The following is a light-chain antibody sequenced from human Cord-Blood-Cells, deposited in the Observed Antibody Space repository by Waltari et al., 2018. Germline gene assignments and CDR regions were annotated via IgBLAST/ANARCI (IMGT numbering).Light chain of an antibody. CDR3: QQRSNWPPLLT. J-gene: IGKJ4*01. CDR1: QSVSSY. Sequence: EIVLTQSPATLSLSPGERATLPCRASQSVSSYFAWYQQKPGRAPRLLIYDASNRATGIPARFSGSGSGTDFTLTISSLEPEDFAVYYCQQRSNWPPLLTFGGGTKVEIK. V-gene: IGKV3-11*01. CDR2: DAS.